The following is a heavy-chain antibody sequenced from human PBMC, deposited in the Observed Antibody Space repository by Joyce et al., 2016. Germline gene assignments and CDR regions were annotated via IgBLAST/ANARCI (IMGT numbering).Heavy chain of an antibody. D-gene: IGHD5-12*01. CDR1: GGSISSAHW. Sequence: QVQLQESGPGLVKPSGTLSLTCAVSGGSISSAHWWSWVRQPPGKGLEWIGEFYLGGSTTCNPSLMSRVTITVDKSKNQLSLKMNSVTAADTAVYYCARNGAYSQDSWGQGTLVTVSS. J-gene: IGHJ5*01. CDR2: FYLGGST. CDR3: ARNGAYSQDS. V-gene: IGHV4-4*02.